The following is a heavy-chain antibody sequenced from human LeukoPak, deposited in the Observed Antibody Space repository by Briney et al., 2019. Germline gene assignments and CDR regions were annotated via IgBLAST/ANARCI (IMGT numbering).Heavy chain of an antibody. J-gene: IGHJ4*02. Sequence: PSETLSLTCTVSGGSLSTYYWSWIRQPPGKGLEWIGYIYNSGSTNYSPSLKSRVTISVDRSKNQFSLKLSSVTAADTAVYYCASSYCSSTSCSWYFDYWGQGTLVTVSS. V-gene: IGHV4-59*12. D-gene: IGHD2-2*01. CDR1: GGSLSTYY. CDR3: ASSYCSSTSCSWYFDY. CDR2: IYNSGST.